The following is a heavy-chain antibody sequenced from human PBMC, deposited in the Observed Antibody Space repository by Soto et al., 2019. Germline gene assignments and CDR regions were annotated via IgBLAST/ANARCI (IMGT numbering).Heavy chain of an antibody. CDR2: VYSTGTT. V-gene: IGHV4-61*01. CDR3: ARVSKLVAPKDGRRAYFFAMAV. D-gene: IGHD6-6*01. Sequence: NPSETLSLTCAVAGESVSSSHFYWTWIRQPPGRPLEGVGYVYSTGTTDYSASLPRGVDMSVDTCEKQLALKLRSVTAADAAVYFCARVSKLVAPKDGRRAYFFAMAVGGHGTTVT. J-gene: IGHJ6*02. CDR1: GESVSSSHFY.